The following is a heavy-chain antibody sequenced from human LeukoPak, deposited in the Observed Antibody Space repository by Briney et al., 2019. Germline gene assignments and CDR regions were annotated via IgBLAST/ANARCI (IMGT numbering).Heavy chain of an antibody. CDR3: ARAPMGTAALY. CDR2: MNPVTGNA. CDR1: GYTFSNFD. Sequence: ASVKVSCKASGYTFSNFDINWVRQAPGQGPEWMGWMNPVTGNAGSAQKFQGRVTLTRDMSISTAYMELSSLTFDDTAFYYCARAPMGTAALYWGQGTLITVSS. D-gene: IGHD2-2*01. J-gene: IGHJ4*02. V-gene: IGHV1-8*01.